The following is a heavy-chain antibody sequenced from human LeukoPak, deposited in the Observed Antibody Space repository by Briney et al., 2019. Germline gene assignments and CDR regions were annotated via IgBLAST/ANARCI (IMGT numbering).Heavy chain of an antibody. CDR2: INPNSGDT. CDR1: GYSFTGYY. Sequence: ASVKVSCKASGYSFTGYYIHWVRQAPGQGLEWMGWINPNSGDTNYAQKFQGRVTMTRDTSINTAYMELSRLKSDDTAVYYCARGLVGTTHFDYWGQGTLVTVSS. D-gene: IGHD6-19*01. V-gene: IGHV1-2*02. J-gene: IGHJ4*02. CDR3: ARGLVGTTHFDY.